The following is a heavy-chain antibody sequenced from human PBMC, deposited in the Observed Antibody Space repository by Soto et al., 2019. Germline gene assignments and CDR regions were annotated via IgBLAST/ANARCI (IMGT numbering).Heavy chain of an antibody. V-gene: IGHV3-23*01. Sequence: GSLSLSCAASGFTFSNYAMSWVRQAPGKGLEWVSTITGSAGGTYYADSMKGRFTISRDNSKSTLYLQMYSLRVEDTAVYFCVRYSQHWGQGTLVTVSS. CDR3: VRYSQH. CDR2: ITGSAGGT. CDR1: GFTFSNYA. J-gene: IGHJ4*02. D-gene: IGHD2-15*01.